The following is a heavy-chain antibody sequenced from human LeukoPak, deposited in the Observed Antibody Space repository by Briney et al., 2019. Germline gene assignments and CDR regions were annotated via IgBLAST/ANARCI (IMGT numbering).Heavy chain of an antibody. CDR3: AKEGEVATILLPFYYYYGMDV. V-gene: IGHV3-30-3*02. CDR1: GFTFSGYP. J-gene: IGHJ6*02. D-gene: IGHD5-24*01. Sequence: PGGSLRLSCAASGFTFSGYPIHWVRQAPGKGLEWVAVISYDGSNKYYADSVKGRFTISRDNSKNTLYLQMNSLRAEDTAVYYCAKEGEVATILLPFYYYYGMDVWGQGTTVTVSS. CDR2: ISYDGSNK.